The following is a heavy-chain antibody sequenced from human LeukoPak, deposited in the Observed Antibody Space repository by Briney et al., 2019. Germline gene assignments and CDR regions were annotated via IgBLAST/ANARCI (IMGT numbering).Heavy chain of an antibody. Sequence: SETLSLTCAVYGGSFSGYYWSWIRQPPGKGLEWIGEINHSGSTNYNPSLKSRVTISVDTSKNQFSLKLSPVTAADPAGDYCAXXXXXXXXXXXXXXXKLRYYFDYWGQGTLVTVSS. D-gene: IGHD5-18*01. J-gene: IGHJ4*02. CDR2: INHSGST. CDR1: GGSFSGYY. V-gene: IGHV4-34*01. CDR3: AXXXXXXXXXXXXXXXKLRYYFDY.